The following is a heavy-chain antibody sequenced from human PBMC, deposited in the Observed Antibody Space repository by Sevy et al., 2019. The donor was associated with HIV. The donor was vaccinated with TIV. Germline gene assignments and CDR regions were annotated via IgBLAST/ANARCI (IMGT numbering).Heavy chain of an antibody. V-gene: IGHV1-24*01. CDR1: GYTLSKLP. CDR3: ATLDFWSDYPFYGVDV. CDR2: FDHEDGET. D-gene: IGHD3-3*01. J-gene: IGHJ6*02. Sequence: ASVKVSCKVSGYTLSKLPMHWVRQAPGKGLEWMGGFDHEDGETIYAQRFQGRVIMTEDTSSDTAYMELSSLRSEDTAVYYCATLDFWSDYPFYGVDVWGQGTTVTVSS.